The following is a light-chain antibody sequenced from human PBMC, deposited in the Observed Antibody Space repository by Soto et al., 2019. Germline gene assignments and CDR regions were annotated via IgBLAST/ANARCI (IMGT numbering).Light chain of an antibody. V-gene: IGKV1-12*01. Sequence: DIQMTQSPSSVSASVGDRVTITCRASHGTSTWLAWYQQKPGKAPNLLIFPASSLQSGIPSRFSGRGSGTDFTLTIGSLQPEDFATYFCQQANSFPLTFGGGTRVEIK. CDR1: HGTSTW. CDR2: PAS. CDR3: QQANSFPLT. J-gene: IGKJ4*01.